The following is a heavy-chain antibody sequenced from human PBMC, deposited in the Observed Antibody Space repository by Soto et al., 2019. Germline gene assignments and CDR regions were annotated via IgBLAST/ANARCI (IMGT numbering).Heavy chain of an antibody. CDR3: ARDLWYCSSTSCPRNWFDP. J-gene: IGHJ5*02. CDR2: ISSSSSTI. D-gene: IGHD2-2*01. CDR1: GFTFSSYS. V-gene: IGHV3-48*01. Sequence: GGSLRLSCAASGFTFSSYSMNWVRQAPGKGLEWVSYISSSSSTIYYADSVKGRFTISRDNAKNSLYLQMNSLRAEDTAVYYCARDLWYCSSTSCPRNWFDPWGQGTLVTVSS.